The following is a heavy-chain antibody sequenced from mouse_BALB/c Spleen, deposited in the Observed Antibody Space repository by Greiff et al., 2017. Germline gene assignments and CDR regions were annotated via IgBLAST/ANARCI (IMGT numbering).Heavy chain of an antibody. CDR3: ARGGLYDYDGYFDV. V-gene: IGHV3-2*02. J-gene: IGHJ1*01. D-gene: IGHD2-4*01. CDR2: ISYSGST. Sequence: EVMLVESGPGLVKPSQSLSLTCTVTGYSITSDYAWNWIRQFPGNKLEWMGYISYSGSTSYNPSLKSRISITRDTSKNQFFLQLNSVTTEDTATYYCARGGLYDYDGYFDVWGAGTTVTVSS. CDR1: GYSITSDYA.